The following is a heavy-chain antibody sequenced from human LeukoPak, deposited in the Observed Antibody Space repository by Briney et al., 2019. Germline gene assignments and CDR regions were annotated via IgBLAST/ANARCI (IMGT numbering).Heavy chain of an antibody. CDR2: MNPNSGNT. J-gene: IGHJ6*03. CDR1: GYTFTSYD. D-gene: IGHD5-18*01. V-gene: IGHV1-8*03. Sequence: ASVKVSCKASGYTFTSYDINWVRQASGQGGEWMGWMNPNSGNTGYAQKFQGRGTITRKSYRSKAYMELSRLRDGDTDGCDCARALEDTAMVLGSYYYYMDVWRKGTTLTVSS. CDR3: ARALEDTAMVLGSYYYYMDV.